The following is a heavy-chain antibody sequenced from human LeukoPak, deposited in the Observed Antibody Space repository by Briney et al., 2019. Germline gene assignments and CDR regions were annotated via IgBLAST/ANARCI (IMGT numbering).Heavy chain of an antibody. Sequence: HPGGSLRLSCAASGFTFSTYWMTWVRLTPGKGLEWVANIKEDGGVKNYVDSVKGRFTISRDNAKNALSLQMDSLRPEDTAVYYCARFGFDSNHYGYYYYMDFWGKGTTVIVSS. CDR2: IKEDGGVK. CDR3: ARFGFDSNHYGYYYYMDF. CDR1: GFTFSTYW. D-gene: IGHD3-22*01. J-gene: IGHJ6*03. V-gene: IGHV3-7*01.